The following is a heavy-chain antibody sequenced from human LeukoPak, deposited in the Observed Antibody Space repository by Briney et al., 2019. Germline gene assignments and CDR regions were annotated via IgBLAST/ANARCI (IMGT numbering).Heavy chain of an antibody. CDR2: ISYDGSNK. J-gene: IGHJ4*02. CDR1: GFTFSSYA. Sequence: GGSLRLSCAASGFTFSSYAMHWVRQAPGKGLEWVAVISYDGSNKYYADSVKGRFTISRDNSKNTLYLQMNSLRAEDTAVYYCARSCGSFRIDYWGQGTLVTVSS. V-gene: IGHV3-30-3*01. D-gene: IGHD1-26*01. CDR3: ARSCGSFRIDY.